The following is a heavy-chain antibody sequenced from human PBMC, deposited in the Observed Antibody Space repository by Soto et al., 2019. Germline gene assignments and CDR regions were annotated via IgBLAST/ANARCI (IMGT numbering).Heavy chain of an antibody. CDR2: INPRGGIT. D-gene: IGHD6-13*01. CDR1: GYTFTGYY. V-gene: IGHV1-46*01. J-gene: IGHJ6*02. Sequence: ASVKVSCKASGYTFTGYYMHWVRQAPGQGLEWMGIINPRGGITTYAQKFQGRLTMTGDTSTSTVYMELSSLTSEDTAMYHCASSPAYGSSWYGIPPDLSHGMDVWGQGTTVTVSS. CDR3: ASSPAYGSSWYGIPPDLSHGMDV.